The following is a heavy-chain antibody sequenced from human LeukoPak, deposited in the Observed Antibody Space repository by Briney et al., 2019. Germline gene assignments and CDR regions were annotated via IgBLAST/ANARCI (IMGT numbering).Heavy chain of an antibody. CDR2: IYSGGST. CDR1: GFTISSNY. CDR3: ARDRVGDNDY. D-gene: IGHD3-10*01. V-gene: IGHV3-53*01. J-gene: IGHJ4*02. Sequence: GGSLRLSCTASGFTISSNYMSWVRQAPGKGLEWVSVIYSGGSTYYADSVKGRFTISRDNLKNTLYLQMNSLRAEDTAVYYCARDRVGDNDYWGQGTLVTVSS.